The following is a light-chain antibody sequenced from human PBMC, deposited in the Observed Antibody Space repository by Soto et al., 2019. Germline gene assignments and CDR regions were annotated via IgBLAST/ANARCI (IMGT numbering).Light chain of an antibody. V-gene: IGKV1-39*01. J-gene: IGKJ5*01. CDR1: QSVSSN. CDR2: AAS. Sequence: DIVLTQSPGTLSLSPGERATLSCRASQSVSSNYLAWYQQKPGKAPKLLIYAASSLQSGVPSRFSGSGSGTDFTLTISSLQPEDFATYYCQQSYSTPITFGQGTRLEIK. CDR3: QQSYSTPIT.